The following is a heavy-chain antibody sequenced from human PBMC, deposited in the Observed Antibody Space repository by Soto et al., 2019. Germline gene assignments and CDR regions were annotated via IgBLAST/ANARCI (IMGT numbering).Heavy chain of an antibody. CDR3: ARALTPAMVLLRSYYYYGMDV. D-gene: IGHD5-18*01. CDR1: GGTFSSYA. CDR2: IIPIFGTA. Sequence: ASVKVSCKASGGTFSSYAISWVRQAPGQGLEWMGGIIPIFGTANYAQKFQGRVTITADEPTSTAYMELSSLRSEDTAVYYCARALTPAMVLLRSYYYYGMDVWGQGTTVTVS. V-gene: IGHV1-69*13. J-gene: IGHJ6*02.